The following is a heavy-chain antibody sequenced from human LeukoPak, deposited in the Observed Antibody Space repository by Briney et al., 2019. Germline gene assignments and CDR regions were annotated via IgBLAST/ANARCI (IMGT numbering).Heavy chain of an antibody. J-gene: IGHJ5*02. CDR2: IWYDGSHK. CDR1: GFVFSDYG. Sequence: AGGSLRLSCAASGFVFSDYGMPWVRQAPGKSLEWVAIIWYDGSHKYYADSVKGRFSISRDNSKNTLSLQMNSLRAEDTAVYYCARVVYASGSYRIDPWGQGTLVTVSS. V-gene: IGHV3-33*01. CDR3: ARVVYASGSYRIDP. D-gene: IGHD3-10*01.